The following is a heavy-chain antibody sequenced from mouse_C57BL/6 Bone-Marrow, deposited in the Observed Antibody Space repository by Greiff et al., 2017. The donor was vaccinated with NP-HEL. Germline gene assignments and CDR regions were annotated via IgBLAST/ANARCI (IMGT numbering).Heavy chain of an antibody. J-gene: IGHJ1*03. Sequence: VQLQQPGAELVKPGASVKLSCKASGYTFTSYWMQWVKQRPGQGLEWIGEIDPSDSYTNYNQKFKGKATLTVDTSYSTAYMQLSSLTSEDSPFSYCARPSPHCYFDVWGTGTTVTVSS. V-gene: IGHV1-50*01. CDR3: ARPSPHCYFDV. CDR2: IDPSDSYT. D-gene: IGHD6-1*01. CDR1: GYTFTSYW.